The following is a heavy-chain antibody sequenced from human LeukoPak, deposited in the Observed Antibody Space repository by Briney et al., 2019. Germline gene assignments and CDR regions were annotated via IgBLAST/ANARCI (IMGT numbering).Heavy chain of an antibody. CDR2: IYHSGST. V-gene: IGHV4-30-2*01. J-gene: IGHJ4*02. D-gene: IGHD1-26*01. Sequence: PSQTLSLTCTVSGGPISSGGYYWSWIRQPPGKGLEWIGYIYHSGSTYYNPSLKSRVTISVDRSKNQFSLKLSSVTAADTAVYYCARARSGSQHSDYWGQGTLVTVSS. CDR3: ARARSGSQHSDY. CDR1: GGPISSGGYY.